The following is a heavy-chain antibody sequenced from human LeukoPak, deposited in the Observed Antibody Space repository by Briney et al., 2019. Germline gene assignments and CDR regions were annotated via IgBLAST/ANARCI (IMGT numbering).Heavy chain of an antibody. D-gene: IGHD3-9*01. CDR1: GFTFSSYA. V-gene: IGHV3-23*01. Sequence: GGSLRLSCAASGFTFSSYAMSWVRQAPGKGLEWVSAISGSDGSTYYADSVKGRFTISRDNSKNTLYLQMNSLRAEDTAVYYCAKGMETGYYSYNWFDPWGQGTLVTVSS. J-gene: IGHJ5*02. CDR2: ISGSDGST. CDR3: AKGMETGYYSYNWFDP.